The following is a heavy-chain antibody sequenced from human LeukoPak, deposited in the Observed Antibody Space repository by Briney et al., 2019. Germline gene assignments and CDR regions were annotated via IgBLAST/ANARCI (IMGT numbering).Heavy chain of an antibody. V-gene: IGHV1-69*02. CDR3: ARAPTRYFDWSYAFDI. CDR2: IIPILGIA. J-gene: IGHJ3*02. CDR1: GGTFSSYT. D-gene: IGHD3-9*01. Sequence: SVKVSCKASGGTFSSYTISWVRQAPGQGLEWMGRIIPILGIANYARKFQGRVTITADKSTSTAYMELSSLRSEDTAVYYCARAPTRYFDWSYAFDIWGQGTMVTVSS.